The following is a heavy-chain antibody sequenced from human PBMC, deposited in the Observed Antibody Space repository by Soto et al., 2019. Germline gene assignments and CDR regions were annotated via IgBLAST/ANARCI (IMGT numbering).Heavy chain of an antibody. D-gene: IGHD3-9*01. Sequence: ASVKVSCKASGYTFTSYGISWVRQAPGQGLEWMGWISAYNGNTNYAQKLQGRVTMTTDTSTSTAYMELRSLRSDDTAVYYCARVLYYDILTGYYKREHYFDYWGQGTLVTVSS. CDR1: GYTFTSYG. V-gene: IGHV1-18*04. J-gene: IGHJ4*02. CDR2: ISAYNGNT. CDR3: ARVLYYDILTGYYKREHYFDY.